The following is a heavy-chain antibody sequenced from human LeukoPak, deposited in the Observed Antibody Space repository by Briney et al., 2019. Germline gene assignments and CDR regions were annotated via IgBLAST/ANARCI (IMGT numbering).Heavy chain of an antibody. CDR3: ARDPPPRYYDSSPSGY. J-gene: IGHJ4*02. CDR1: GGTFSSYA. V-gene: IGHV1-69*05. CDR2: SIPIFGTA. Sequence: SVKVSCKASGGTFSSYAISWVRQAPGQGLEWMGRSIPIFGTANYAQKFQGRVTITTDESTSTAYMELSSLRSEDTAVYYCARDPPPRYYDSSPSGYWGQGTLVTVSS. D-gene: IGHD3-22*01.